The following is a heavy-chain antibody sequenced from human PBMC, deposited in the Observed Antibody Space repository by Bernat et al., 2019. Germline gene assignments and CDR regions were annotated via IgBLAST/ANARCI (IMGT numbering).Heavy chain of an antibody. J-gene: IGHJ4*02. D-gene: IGHD1-7*01. CDR3: AKDIGAGTGV. CDR2: ISGDGGST. CDR1: GFTFDDYA. Sequence: EVQLVESGGGVVQPGGSLRLSCAASGFTFDDYAMHCVRQAPGKGLEWVSLISGDGGSTYYADSVKGRFTISRDNSKNSLYLQLNSLTTEETALYYLAKDIGAGTGVWGQGTLVTVSS. V-gene: IGHV3-43*02.